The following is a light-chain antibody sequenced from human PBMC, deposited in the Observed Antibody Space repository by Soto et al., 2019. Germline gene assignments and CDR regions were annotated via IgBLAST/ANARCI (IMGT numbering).Light chain of an antibody. V-gene: IGKV1-9*01. Sequence: DIQLTQSPSFLSASVGDRVSITCPSSQGISTYLAWYQQKQGKAPKLLIYAASTLQSGVPSRFSGSGSGTEFALTIRCTQPEDSPTSYLQGLNSWYSFGPGTKLDIK. CDR3: QGLNSWYS. CDR1: QGISTY. J-gene: IGKJ2*01. CDR2: AAS.